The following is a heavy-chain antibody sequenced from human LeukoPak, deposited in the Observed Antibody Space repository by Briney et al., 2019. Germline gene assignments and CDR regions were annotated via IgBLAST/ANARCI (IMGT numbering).Heavy chain of an antibody. J-gene: IGHJ4*02. Sequence: SETLSLTCTVSGGSIRSISYYWGWIRQPPGKWLEWIGTIYYSGSTYYNPSLKSRVTISVDTSKNQLSLKLSSVTAADTAAYYCARHSGTYPRWFDYWGQGTLVTVSS. CDR2: IYYSGST. D-gene: IGHD1-26*01. CDR3: ARHSGTYPRWFDY. V-gene: IGHV4-39*01. CDR1: GGSIRSISYY.